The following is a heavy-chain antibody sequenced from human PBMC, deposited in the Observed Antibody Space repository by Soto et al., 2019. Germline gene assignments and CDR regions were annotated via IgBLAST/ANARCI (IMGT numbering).Heavy chain of an antibody. CDR3: ARGGQLATNPYYFDS. J-gene: IGHJ4*02. V-gene: IGHV4-31*02. D-gene: IGHD6-13*01. Sequence: WTWIRQHPGKALEWIGYISFIGITNYSPALNSRVTMSVDTSKNQFSLKLNSVTAADTAVYYCARGGQLATNPYYFDSWGQGTLVTVSS. CDR2: ISFIGIT.